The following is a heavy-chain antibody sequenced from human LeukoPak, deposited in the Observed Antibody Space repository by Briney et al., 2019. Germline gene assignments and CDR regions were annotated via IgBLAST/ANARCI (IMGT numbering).Heavy chain of an antibody. CDR3: ARASDRKGYNYYMDV. V-gene: IGHV3-48*01. CDR2: ISSSSSTI. CDR1: GFTFSSYS. J-gene: IGHJ6*03. Sequence: GGSLRLSCAASGFTFSSYSMNWVRQAPGKGLEWVSYISSSSSTIYYAGSVKGRFTISRDNAKNSLYLQMNSLRAEDTAVHYCARASDRKGYNYYMDVWGKGTTVTVSS.